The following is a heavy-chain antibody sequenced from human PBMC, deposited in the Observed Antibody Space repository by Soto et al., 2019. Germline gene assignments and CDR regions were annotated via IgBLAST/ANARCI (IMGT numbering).Heavy chain of an antibody. D-gene: IGHD2-2*01. V-gene: IGHV1-18*01. J-gene: IGHJ4*02. CDR3: AKTDALGYCSSTSCYGFDY. CDR1: GYTFTSYG. Sequence: QVQLVQSGAEVKKPGASVKVSCKASGYTFTSYGISWVRQAPGQGLEWMGWISAYTGNTNYAQILQGRVTMTTDTSTSTAYMELRSLRSDDTAVYYCAKTDALGYCSSTSCYGFDYWGQGTLVTVSS. CDR2: ISAYTGNT.